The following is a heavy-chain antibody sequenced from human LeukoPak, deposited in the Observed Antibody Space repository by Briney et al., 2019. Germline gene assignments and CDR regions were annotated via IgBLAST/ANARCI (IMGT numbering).Heavy chain of an antibody. Sequence: PSETLSLTCAVYGGSFSGYYWSWIRQPPGKGLEWIGEINHSGSTNYNPSLKSRVTISVDTSKSQFSLKLSSVTAADTAVYYCARETKYYGSGSYFDYWGQGTLVTVSS. J-gene: IGHJ4*02. CDR1: GGSFSGYY. CDR3: ARETKYYGSGSYFDY. V-gene: IGHV4-34*01. CDR2: INHSGST. D-gene: IGHD3-10*01.